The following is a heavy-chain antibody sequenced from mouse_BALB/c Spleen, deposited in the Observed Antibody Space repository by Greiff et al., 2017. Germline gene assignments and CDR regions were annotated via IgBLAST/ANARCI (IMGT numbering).Heavy chain of an antibody. V-gene: IGHV2-9*02. CDR1: GFSLTSYG. CDR2: IWAGGST. J-gene: IGHJ4*01. Sequence: VQVVESGPGLVAPSQSLSITCTVSGFSLTSYGVHWVRQPPGKGLEWLGVIWAGGSTNYNSALMSRLSISKDNSKSQVFLKMNSLQTDDTAMYYCARDPYDYDDGYAMDYWGQGTSVTVSS. D-gene: IGHD2-4*01. CDR3: ARDPYDYDDGYAMDY.